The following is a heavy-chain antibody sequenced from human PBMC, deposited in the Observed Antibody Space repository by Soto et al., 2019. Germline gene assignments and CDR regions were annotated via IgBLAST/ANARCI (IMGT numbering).Heavy chain of an antibody. V-gene: IGHV3-23*01. D-gene: IGHD6-6*01. J-gene: IGHJ3*02. CDR1: GFAFSSHP. Sequence: GGSLRLSCAASGFAFSSHPISRVRQAPERGLEWVSGISDSGGLTYNADSVKGRFTISRDNSKNTLYLQMNSLRAEDTALYYCARRAFGSSRSFDIWGQGTMVTVSS. CDR2: ISDSGGLT. CDR3: ARRAFGSSRSFDI.